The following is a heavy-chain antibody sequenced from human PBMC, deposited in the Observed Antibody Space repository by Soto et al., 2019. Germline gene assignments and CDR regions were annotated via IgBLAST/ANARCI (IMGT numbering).Heavy chain of an antibody. Sequence: ASVKVSCKVSGYTLTELSMHWVRQAPGKGLEWMGGFDPEDGETIYAQKFQGRVTMTEDTSTDTAYMELSSLRSEDTAVYYCATDLGNSGQGDLYYYYYMDVWGKGTTVTVSS. CDR2: FDPEDGET. CDR3: ATDLGNSGQGDLYYYYYMDV. CDR1: GYTLTELS. D-gene: IGHD5-12*01. V-gene: IGHV1-24*01. J-gene: IGHJ6*03.